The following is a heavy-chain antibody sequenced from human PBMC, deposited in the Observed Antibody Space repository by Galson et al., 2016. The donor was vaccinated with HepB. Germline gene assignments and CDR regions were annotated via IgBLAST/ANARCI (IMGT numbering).Heavy chain of an antibody. Sequence: SVKVSCKASGYTFSDYDINWVRQAPGQGLEWMGWMSPSTGNTGYAQKFADRVVMTADTSARTAYVELSGLTSADTATYYCARYFNPFDYWGQGTLLVVSS. D-gene: IGHD2/OR15-2a*01. CDR2: MSPSTGNT. CDR3: ARYFNPFDY. J-gene: IGHJ4*02. V-gene: IGHV1-8*02. CDR1: GYTFSDYD.